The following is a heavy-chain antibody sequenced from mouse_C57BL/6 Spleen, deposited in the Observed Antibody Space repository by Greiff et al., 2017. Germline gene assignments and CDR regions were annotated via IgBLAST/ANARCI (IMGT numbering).Heavy chain of an antibody. CDR3: VRQGYYGSSRYAMDY. CDR1: GFSFNTYA. D-gene: IGHD1-1*01. J-gene: IGHJ4*01. CDR2: IRSKSNNYAT. Sequence: EVQRVESGGGLVQPKGSLKLSCAASGFSFNTYAMNWVRQAPGKGLEWVARIRSKSNNYATYYADSVKDRFTISRDDSESMLYLQMNNLKTEDTAMYYCVRQGYYGSSRYAMDYWGQGTSVTVSS. V-gene: IGHV10-1*01.